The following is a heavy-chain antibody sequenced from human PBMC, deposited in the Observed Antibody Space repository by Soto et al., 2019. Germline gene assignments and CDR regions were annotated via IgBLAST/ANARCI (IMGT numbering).Heavy chain of an antibody. CDR2: ISGSGGST. J-gene: IGHJ3*02. CDR3: AKGIAVAGNVAFDI. V-gene: IGHV3-23*01. CDR1: GFTFSSYA. D-gene: IGHD6-19*01. Sequence: WGSLRLSCAASGFTFSSYAMSWVRQAPGKGLEWVSAISGSGGSTYYADSVKGRFTISRDNAKNTLYLQMNSLRAEDTALYYCAKGIAVAGNVAFDIWGQGTMVTVSS.